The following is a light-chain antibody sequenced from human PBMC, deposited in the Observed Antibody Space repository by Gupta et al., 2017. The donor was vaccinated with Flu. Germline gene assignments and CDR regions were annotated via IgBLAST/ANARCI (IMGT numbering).Light chain of an antibody. CDR1: SSDVGRSDY. Sequence: QSALTQPASVSGSPGQSIPISRTGTSSDVGRSDYVSWYQQHPDKAPKLIVYDVTNRPSGVSSRFSGSKSGNTASLTISGLQAEDETDYYCSSYTSVSTFYVFGTGTKVTVL. J-gene: IGLJ1*01. V-gene: IGLV2-14*01. CDR2: DVT. CDR3: SSYTSVSTFYV.